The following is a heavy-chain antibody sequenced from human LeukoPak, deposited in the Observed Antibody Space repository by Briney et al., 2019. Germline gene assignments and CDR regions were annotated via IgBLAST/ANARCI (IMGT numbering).Heavy chain of an antibody. CDR1: GFTFSSYG. CDR2: IRYDGSNK. Sequence: GGSLRLSCAASGFTFSSYGMHWVRQAPGKGLEWMAFIRYDGSNKYYADSVKGRFTISRDNSKNTLYLQMNSLRAEDTAVYYCAKEENPDIVVVPPFDYWGQGTLVTVSS. V-gene: IGHV3-30*02. J-gene: IGHJ4*02. CDR3: AKEENPDIVVVPPFDY. D-gene: IGHD3-22*01.